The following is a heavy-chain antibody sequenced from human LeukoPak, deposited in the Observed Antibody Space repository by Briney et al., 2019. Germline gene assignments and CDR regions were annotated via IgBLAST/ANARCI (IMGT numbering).Heavy chain of an antibody. V-gene: IGHV4-4*07. Sequence: SETLSLTCTVSGGSISSYYWSWIRQPPGKGLEWIGRIYTSGSTNYNPSLKSRVTMSVDTSKNQFSLKLSSVTAADTAVYYCARDRDGVVPAAMVGWFDPWGQGTLVTVSS. D-gene: IGHD2-2*01. J-gene: IGHJ5*02. CDR2: IYTSGST. CDR1: GGSISSYY. CDR3: ARDRDGVVPAAMVGWFDP.